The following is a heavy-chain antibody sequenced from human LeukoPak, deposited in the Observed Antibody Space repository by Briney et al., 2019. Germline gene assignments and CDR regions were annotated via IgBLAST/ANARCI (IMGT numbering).Heavy chain of an antibody. CDR1: GGTFSSYA. CDR3: AREWADAFDI. CDR2: IIPIFGTA. Sequence: ASVKVSCKASGGTFSSYAISWVRQAPGQGLEWMGGIIPIFGTANYAQKFQGRVTTTADESTSTAYMELSSLRSENTAVYYCAREWADAFDIWGQGTVVTVSS. D-gene: IGHD1-26*01. V-gene: IGHV1-69*13. J-gene: IGHJ3*02.